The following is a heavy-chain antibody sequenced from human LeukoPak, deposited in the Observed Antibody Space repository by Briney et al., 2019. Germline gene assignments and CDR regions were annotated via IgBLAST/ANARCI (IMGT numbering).Heavy chain of an antibody. J-gene: IGHJ4*02. CDR2: IKTDGSEK. D-gene: IGHD3-10*01. CDR3: ARDWNGSGSPNDF. Sequence: GGSLRLSCAVSGFTFSAYWMSWVRQAPGKGLEWVANIKTDGSEKYYVDSVKGRFTISRDNAKNSLYLQMNSLRAEDTAVYYCARDWNGSGSPNDFWGQGTLVTVSS. V-gene: IGHV3-7*01. CDR1: GFTFSAYW.